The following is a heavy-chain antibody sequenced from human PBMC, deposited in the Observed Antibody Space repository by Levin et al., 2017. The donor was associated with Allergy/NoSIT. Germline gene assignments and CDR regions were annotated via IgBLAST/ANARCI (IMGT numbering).Heavy chain of an antibody. V-gene: IGHV3-20*04. Sequence: LSLTCAASGFTFDDYGMSWVRQAPGKGLEWVSGINWNGGSTGYADSVKGRFTISRDNAKNSLYLQMNSLRAEDTALYYCARVMITFGGVIDPFDYWGQGTLVTVSS. CDR2: INWNGGST. CDR1: GFTFDDYG. D-gene: IGHD3-16*02. J-gene: IGHJ4*02. CDR3: ARVMITFGGVIDPFDY.